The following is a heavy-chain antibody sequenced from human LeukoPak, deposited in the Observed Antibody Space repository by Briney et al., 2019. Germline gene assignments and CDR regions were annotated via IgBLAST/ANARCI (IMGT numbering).Heavy chain of an antibody. J-gene: IGHJ6*03. CDR3: ARVVAVAGTSYYYYYMDV. CDR1: GGSISSYC. Sequence: SETLSLTCTVSGGSISSYCWSWIRQPAGKGLEWIGRIYTSGSTNYNPSLKSRVTISVDKSKNQFSLKLSSVTAADTAVYYCARVVAVAGTSYYYYYMDVWGKGTTVTVSS. V-gene: IGHV4-4*07. CDR2: IYTSGST. D-gene: IGHD6-19*01.